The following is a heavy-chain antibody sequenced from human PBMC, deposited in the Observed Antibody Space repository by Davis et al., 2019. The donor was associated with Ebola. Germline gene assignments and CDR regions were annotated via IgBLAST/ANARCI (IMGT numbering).Heavy chain of an antibody. CDR3: AKDLGGGSYRYYYYGMDV. D-gene: IGHD1-26*01. J-gene: IGHJ6*02. CDR1: GFTFSSYA. V-gene: IGHV3-23*01. CDR2: ISGSGGST. Sequence: GGSLRLSCAASGFTFSSYAMSWVRQAPGKGLEWVSAISGSGGSTYYADSVKGRFTISRDNSKNTLYLQMNSLRAEDTAVYYCAKDLGGGSYRYYYYGMDVWGQGTTVTVSS.